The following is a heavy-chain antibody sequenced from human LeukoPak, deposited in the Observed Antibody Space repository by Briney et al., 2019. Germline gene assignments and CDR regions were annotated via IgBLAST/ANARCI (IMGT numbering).Heavy chain of an antibody. Sequence: PGGSLRLSCAGYGFAFSNFWMNWVRRAPGKGLEWVANINQDGSEEYYADSVKGRFTLSRDNAENSVYLQMNNLRPEETAVYYCATLNWESPDYWGQGTQVTVSS. D-gene: IGHD7-27*01. V-gene: IGHV3-7*01. CDR1: GFAFSNFW. J-gene: IGHJ4*01. CDR2: INQDGSEE. CDR3: ATLNWESPDY.